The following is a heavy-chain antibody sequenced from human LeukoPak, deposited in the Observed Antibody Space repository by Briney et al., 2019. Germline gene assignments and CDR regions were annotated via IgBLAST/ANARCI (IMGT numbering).Heavy chain of an antibody. Sequence: ASVKVSCKASGYTFTSYGISWVRQAPGQGLEWMGWISAYNGNTNCAQKLQGRVTMTTDTSTSTAYMELRSLRSDDTAVYYCARGHGSETGSYYYYYYMDVWGKGTTVTVSS. CDR1: GYTFTSYG. CDR2: ISAYNGNT. D-gene: IGHD6-25*01. CDR3: ARGHGSETGSYYYYYYMDV. J-gene: IGHJ6*03. V-gene: IGHV1-18*01.